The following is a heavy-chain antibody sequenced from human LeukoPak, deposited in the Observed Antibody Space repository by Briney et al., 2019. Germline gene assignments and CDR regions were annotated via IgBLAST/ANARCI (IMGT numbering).Heavy chain of an antibody. D-gene: IGHD6-19*01. J-gene: IGHJ4*02. CDR1: GFTFSSYA. CDR2: ISGSGGST. V-gene: IGHV3-23*01. Sequence: GGSLRLSCAASGFTFSSYAMNWVRQAPGKGLEWVSGISGSGGSTYYADSVKGRFTISRDNSKNTLYLQMNSLRAEDTAVYYCARARVPGIAVAGPFDYWGQGTLVTVSS. CDR3: ARARVPGIAVAGPFDY.